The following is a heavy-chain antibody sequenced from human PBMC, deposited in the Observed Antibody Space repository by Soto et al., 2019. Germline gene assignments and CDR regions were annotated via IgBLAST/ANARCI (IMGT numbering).Heavy chain of an antibody. V-gene: IGHV3-30*18. D-gene: IGHD2-15*01. J-gene: IGHJ4*02. Sequence: QVQLVESGGGVVQPGRSLRLSCAASGFIFSSYGMHWVRQAPGKGLEWVAVISYEGSHTYYADSVKGRFTIPRDNSKNTLYLQTNSLRPEDTAVYYCAKEVHCGGGSCSWSEGFDYWGQGTLLTVSS. CDR3: AKEVHCGGGSCSWSEGFDY. CDR1: GFIFSSYG. CDR2: ISYEGSHT.